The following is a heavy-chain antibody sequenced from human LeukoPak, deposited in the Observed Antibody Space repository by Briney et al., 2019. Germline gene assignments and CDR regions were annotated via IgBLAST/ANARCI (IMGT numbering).Heavy chain of an antibody. V-gene: IGHV3-23*01. CDR1: GFTFSTYA. CDR3: AKGTVGFLEWSQRGSFDY. CDR2: ISRTVENT. Sequence: GGSLRLSCTASGFTFSTYAMNWVRQAPGKGLEWVSSISRTVENTYYAGSVKGRFTIYRDNSKNMVHLQMNSLRGDDTAVYYCAKGTVGFLEWSQRGSFDYWGQGALVTVSS. J-gene: IGHJ4*02. D-gene: IGHD3-3*01.